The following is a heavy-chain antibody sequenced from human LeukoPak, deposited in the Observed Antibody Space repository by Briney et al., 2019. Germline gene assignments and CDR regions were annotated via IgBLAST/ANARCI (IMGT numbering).Heavy chain of an antibody. CDR3: ARHKSTWSFDSSGYFDY. Sequence: LETLSLTCTVSVGSISSYYWSWIRQPPGKGLEWIGYIYYSGSTNYNPSLKSRVTISVDTTKNQFSLKLSSVTAADTAVYYCARHKSTWSFDSSGYFDYWGQGTLVTVSS. J-gene: IGHJ4*02. CDR1: VGSISSYY. D-gene: IGHD3-22*01. CDR2: IYYSGST. V-gene: IGHV4-59*08.